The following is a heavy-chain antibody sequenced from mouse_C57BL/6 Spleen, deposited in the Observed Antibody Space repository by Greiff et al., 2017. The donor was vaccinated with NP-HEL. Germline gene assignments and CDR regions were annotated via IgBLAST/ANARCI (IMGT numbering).Heavy chain of an antibody. J-gene: IGHJ2*01. CDR1: GYTFTDYE. Sequence: SGAELVRPGASVTLSCKASGYTFTDYEMHWVKQTPVHGLEWIGAIDPETGGTAYNQKFKGKAILTADKSSSTAYMELRSLTSEDSAVYYCTRVGQGGGDYWGQGTTLTVSS. CDR3: TRVGQGGGDY. V-gene: IGHV1-15*01. D-gene: IGHD3-3*01. CDR2: IDPETGGT.